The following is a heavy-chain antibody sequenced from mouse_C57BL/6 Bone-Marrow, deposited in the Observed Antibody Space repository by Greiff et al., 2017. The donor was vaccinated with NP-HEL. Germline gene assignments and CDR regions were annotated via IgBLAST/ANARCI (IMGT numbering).Heavy chain of an antibody. Sequence: QVQLQQSGAELVRPGASVTLSCKASGYTFTDYEMHWVKQTPVHGLEWIGAIDPETGGTAYNQKFKGKAILTADKSSSTAYMELRSLTSEDSAVYYCTRSGYDGYYVRYWGKGTTLTVSS. D-gene: IGHD2-3*01. J-gene: IGHJ2*01. V-gene: IGHV1-15*01. CDR3: TRSGYDGYYVRY. CDR2: IDPETGGT. CDR1: GYTFTDYE.